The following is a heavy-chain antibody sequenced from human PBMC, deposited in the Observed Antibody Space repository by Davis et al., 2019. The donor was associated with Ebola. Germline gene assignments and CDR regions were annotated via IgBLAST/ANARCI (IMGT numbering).Heavy chain of an antibody. CDR1: GFTFSTYA. Sequence: GESLKISCAASGFTFSTYAMNWVRQAPGKGLEWVSYVSSTGSTIYYADSVKGRFTISRDNAKNSLYLQMNSLRAEDTAIYYCARGGSSGYYYVYWGQGALVTVSS. J-gene: IGHJ4*02. CDR2: VSSTGSTI. V-gene: IGHV3-48*03. D-gene: IGHD3-22*01. CDR3: ARGGSSGYYYVY.